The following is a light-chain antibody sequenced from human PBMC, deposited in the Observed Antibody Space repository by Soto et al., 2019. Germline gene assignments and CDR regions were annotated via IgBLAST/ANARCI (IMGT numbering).Light chain of an antibody. Sequence: DIQMTQSPSSLSASVGDRVTITCRASQSISSYLNWYQQKPGKAPKVLIYAASSLQSGVPSRFSGSGSGTDFTLTISSLQPEDFATYSCQQYYTTPYTFGQGTKLEIK. CDR2: AAS. V-gene: IGKV1-39*01. CDR1: QSISSY. CDR3: QQYYTTPYT. J-gene: IGKJ2*01.